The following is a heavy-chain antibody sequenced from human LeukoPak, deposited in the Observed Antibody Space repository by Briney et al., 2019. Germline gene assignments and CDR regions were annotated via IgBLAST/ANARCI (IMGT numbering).Heavy chain of an antibody. CDR3: ARGPVHTRRLLWFGELFTPFDY. Sequence: PSETLSLTCAVYGGSFSGYYWSWIRQPPGKGLEWIGEINHSGSTNYNPSLKSRVTISVDTSKNQFSLKLSSVTAADTAVYYCARGPVHTRRLLWFGELFTPFDYWGQGTLVTVSS. D-gene: IGHD3-10*01. CDR1: GGSFSGYY. CDR2: INHSGST. J-gene: IGHJ4*02. V-gene: IGHV4-34*01.